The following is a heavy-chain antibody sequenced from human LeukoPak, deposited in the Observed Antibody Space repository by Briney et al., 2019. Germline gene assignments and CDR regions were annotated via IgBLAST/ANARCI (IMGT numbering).Heavy chain of an antibody. D-gene: IGHD3-10*01. V-gene: IGHV4-39*01. J-gene: IGHJ4*02. CDR2: IYYSGST. CDR3: PRLGWFGELWGGVDY. CDR1: GSIXXXSYY. Sequence: GSIXXXSYYWGWIXQPPGTGLEWIGSIYYSGSTYYNPSLKSRVTISVDTSKNQFSLKLSSVTAPDTAVYYCPRLGWFGELWGGVDYWGQGTLVTVSS.